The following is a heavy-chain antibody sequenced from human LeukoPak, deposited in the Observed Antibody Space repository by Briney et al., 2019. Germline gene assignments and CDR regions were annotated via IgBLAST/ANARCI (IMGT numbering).Heavy chain of an antibody. CDR1: GGTFSSYA. CDR2: IIPILGIA. J-gene: IGHJ4*02. Sequence: SVKVSCKASGGTFSSYAISWVRQAPGQGLEWMGRIIPILGIANYAQKFQGRVTITADKSTSTAYMELSSLRFEDTAVYYCARGYCSSTSCYAPIDYWGQGTLVTVSS. V-gene: IGHV1-69*04. D-gene: IGHD2-2*01. CDR3: ARGYCSSTSCYAPIDY.